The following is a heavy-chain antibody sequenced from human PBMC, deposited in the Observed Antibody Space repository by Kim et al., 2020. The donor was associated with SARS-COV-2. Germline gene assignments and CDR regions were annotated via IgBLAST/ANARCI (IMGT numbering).Heavy chain of an antibody. CDR3: ARGGGYDNSGYNLQDFDS. Sequence: SETLSLTCTVSNGSINYYHLSWLRQPPGQGLEWIGYISHSGTTKYNPSLKTPVTLSVDASKDQFPLKLRSVTAADTAIYFFARGGGYDNSGYNLQDFDSWGRGILVTVSP. CDR1: NGSINYYH. CDR2: ISHSGTT. D-gene: IGHD3-22*01. V-gene: IGHV4-59*13. J-gene: IGHJ4*02.